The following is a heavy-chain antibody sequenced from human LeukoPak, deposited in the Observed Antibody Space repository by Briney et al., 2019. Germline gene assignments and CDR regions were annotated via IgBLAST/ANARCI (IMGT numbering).Heavy chain of an antibody. CDR3: ARVIGSYGDSAY. D-gene: IGHD4-17*01. V-gene: IGHV3-48*04. Sequence: GGSLRLSCAASGFTFSSYSMNWVRQAPGKGLEWISYITSSSSSMYYADSVKGRFTISGDNAKNSLYLQTNSLRAEDTAVYYCARVIGSYGDSAYWGQGTLVTVSS. CDR2: ITSSSSSM. J-gene: IGHJ4*02. CDR1: GFTFSSYS.